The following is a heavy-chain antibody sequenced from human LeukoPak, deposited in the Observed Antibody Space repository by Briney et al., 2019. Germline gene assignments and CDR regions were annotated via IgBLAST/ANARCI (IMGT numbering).Heavy chain of an antibody. V-gene: IGHV3-23*01. CDR1: GFTFSSYA. CDR3: AKVRDYDILTGYYEDYYYYYTDV. CDR2: ISGSGGST. Sequence: GGSLRLSCAASGFTFSSYAMSWVRQAPGKGLEWVSAISGSGGSTYYADSVKGRFTISRDNSKNTLYLQMNSLRAEDTAVYYCAKVRDYDILTGYYEDYYYYYTDVWGKGTTVTVSS. J-gene: IGHJ6*03. D-gene: IGHD3-9*01.